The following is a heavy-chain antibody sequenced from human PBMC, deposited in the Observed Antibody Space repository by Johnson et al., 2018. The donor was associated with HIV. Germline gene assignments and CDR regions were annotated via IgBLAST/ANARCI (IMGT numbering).Heavy chain of an antibody. V-gene: IGHV3-66*01. Sequence: VQLVESGGGLVQPGGSLRLSCAASGFTVRSNYMSWVRQAPGKGLEWVSVIYSVGSTYYADSVKGRFTISRDNSKNKLYLQMNSLRAEDTAVYYCARDPYGSSGYEWGHVAFDIWGQGTMVTVSS. CDR2: IYSVGST. CDR1: GFTVRSNY. D-gene: IGHD3-22*01. J-gene: IGHJ3*02. CDR3: ARDPYGSSGYEWGHVAFDI.